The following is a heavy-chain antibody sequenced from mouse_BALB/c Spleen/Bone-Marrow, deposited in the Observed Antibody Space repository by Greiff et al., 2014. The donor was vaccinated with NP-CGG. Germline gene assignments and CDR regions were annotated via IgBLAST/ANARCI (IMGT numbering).Heavy chain of an antibody. D-gene: IGHD2-1*01. CDR2: INPNNGDT. CDR3: AQSDYGYYYYAMNY. J-gene: IGHJ4*01. V-gene: IGHV1-26*01. CDR1: GYTFTDYY. Sequence: EVQLQESGPELVKPGASVKLSCKASGYTFTDYYMKWVKQSHGQSLEWIGDINPNNGDTFYNEKFKGKATLTVDKSSSTAYMQLDSRTSENFAPYYWAQSDYGYYYYAMNYWGQGTPVTASS.